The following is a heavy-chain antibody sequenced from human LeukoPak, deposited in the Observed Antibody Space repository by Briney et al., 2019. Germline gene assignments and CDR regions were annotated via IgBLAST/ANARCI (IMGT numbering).Heavy chain of an antibody. V-gene: IGHV3-20*04. Sequence: TGGSLRLSCAASGFTFDDYGMSWVRQAPGKGLEWVSGINWNGGSTGYADSVKGRFTISRDNAKNSLYLQMNSLRVEDTAVYFCARARIAAPLLDYWGQGSLVTVSS. CDR2: INWNGGST. CDR1: GFTFDDYG. J-gene: IGHJ4*02. D-gene: IGHD6-13*01. CDR3: ARARIAAPLLDY.